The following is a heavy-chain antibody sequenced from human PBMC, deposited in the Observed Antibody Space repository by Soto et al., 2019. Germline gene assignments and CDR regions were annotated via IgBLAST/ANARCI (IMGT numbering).Heavy chain of an antibody. CDR2: IYYSGST. Sequence: SETLSLTCTVSGGSISSGGYYWSWIRQHPGKGLEWIGYIYYSGSTYYNPSLKSRVTISVDTSKNQFSLKLSSVTAADTAVYYCARGNTYYYGSGSSHWFDPWGQGTLVTVSS. V-gene: IGHV4-31*03. CDR1: GGSISSGGYY. J-gene: IGHJ5*02. CDR3: ARGNTYYYGSGSSHWFDP. D-gene: IGHD3-10*01.